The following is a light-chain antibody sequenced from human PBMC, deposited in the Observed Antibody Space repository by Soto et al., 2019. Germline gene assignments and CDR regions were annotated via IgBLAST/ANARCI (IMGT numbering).Light chain of an antibody. J-gene: IGLJ3*02. CDR1: SSDVGGYNY. V-gene: IGLV2-23*02. Sequence: QSALTQPASVSGSPGQSITISCTGTSSDVGGYNYVSWYQQHPGKAPKLMIYEVSNRPSGVSNRFSGSKSDNTASLTISGLQAEDEADYYCCSYAGSTNFVLFGGGTKVTVL. CDR3: CSYAGSTNFVL. CDR2: EVS.